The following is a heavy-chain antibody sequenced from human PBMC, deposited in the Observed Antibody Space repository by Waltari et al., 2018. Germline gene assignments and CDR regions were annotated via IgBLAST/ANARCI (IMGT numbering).Heavy chain of an antibody. CDR2: LHHSGKT. D-gene: IGHD2-2*01. J-gene: IGHJ4*02. CDR1: GDSISGNYW. Sequence: QVQLQESCQVPVKPSGTLSLTCAVSGDSISGNYWWSWVRQSPEKGLEWIGHLHHSGKTHYSPSLQSRVAISVDKPKNQFSLNLNSVTAADTAIYYCAGDRAIGLFFDYWGRGTLVTVSS. V-gene: IGHV4-4*02. CDR3: AGDRAIGLFFDY.